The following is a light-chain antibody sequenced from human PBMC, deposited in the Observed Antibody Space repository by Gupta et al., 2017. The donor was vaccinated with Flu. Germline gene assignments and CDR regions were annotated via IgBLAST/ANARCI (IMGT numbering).Light chain of an antibody. CDR3: QQGDTAPRT. V-gene: IGKV1-39*01. CDR1: ENVGNY. J-gene: IGKJ1*01. Sequence: PPSLSASVGDRVTIACLASENVGNYLNWHRHKPGKPPKLLIFAASTLQSGVPSRLSGDRSGTDFTLTISRLEPDDFPTYFCQQGDTAPRTFSQGTKVEI. CDR2: AAS.